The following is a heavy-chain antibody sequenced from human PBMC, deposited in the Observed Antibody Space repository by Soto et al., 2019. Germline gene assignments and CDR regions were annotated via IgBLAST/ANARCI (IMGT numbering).Heavy chain of an antibody. CDR3: ARSYYDFWSGYYRGPYYYYGMDV. CDR2: IIPIFGTA. Sequence: SVKVSCKASGGTFSSYAISWVRQAPGQGLEWMGGIIPIFGTANYAQKFQGRVTITADESTSTAYMELSSLRSEDTAVYYCARSYYDFWSGYYRGPYYYYGMDVWGQGTTVTVSS. D-gene: IGHD3-3*01. V-gene: IGHV1-69*13. J-gene: IGHJ6*02. CDR1: GGTFSSYA.